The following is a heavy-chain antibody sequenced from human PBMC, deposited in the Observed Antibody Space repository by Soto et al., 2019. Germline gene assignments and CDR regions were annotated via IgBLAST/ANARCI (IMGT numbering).Heavy chain of an antibody. Sequence: QITLKESCPTLVKPTQTLTLTCTFSGFSLSTSGVGVGWIRQPPGNALEWLALIYLDDDKRYSPSLKSRLTITKDTSKNQVVVTMTNMAPVDTATYYCARNIAAAGTRWFDPWGQGTLVTVSS. D-gene: IGHD6-13*01. CDR3: ARNIAAAGTRWFDP. CDR1: GFSLSTSGVG. V-gene: IGHV2-5*02. CDR2: IYLDDDK. J-gene: IGHJ5*02.